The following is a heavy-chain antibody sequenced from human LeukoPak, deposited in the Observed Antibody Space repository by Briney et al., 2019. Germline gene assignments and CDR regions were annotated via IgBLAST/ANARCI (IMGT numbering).Heavy chain of an antibody. V-gene: IGHV3-30*02. J-gene: IGHJ4*02. D-gene: IGHD2/OR15-2a*01. Sequence: GGSLRLSCAASAFTFNNYGMHWVRQAPGKGLEWVAFIQFDGNDKFYADSVKGRFTISRDNSKNTVFLQMNSLRAEDTAVYYCRDPFDYWGQGTLVTVSS. CDR2: IQFDGNDK. CDR1: AFTFNNYG. CDR3: RDPFDY.